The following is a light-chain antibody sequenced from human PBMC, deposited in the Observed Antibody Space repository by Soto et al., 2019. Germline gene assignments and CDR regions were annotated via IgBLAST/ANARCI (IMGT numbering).Light chain of an antibody. Sequence: QSALTQPASVSGSPGQSITISCTGTSSDVGGYNYVSWYQQHPGKAPKLMIYEVTNRPSGVSHRFSGSKSGNTASLTISGLQAEDEADYYCSSYTSINTGVFGGGTKLTVL. CDR2: EVT. CDR1: SSDVGGYNY. V-gene: IGLV2-14*01. J-gene: IGLJ2*01. CDR3: SSYTSINTGV.